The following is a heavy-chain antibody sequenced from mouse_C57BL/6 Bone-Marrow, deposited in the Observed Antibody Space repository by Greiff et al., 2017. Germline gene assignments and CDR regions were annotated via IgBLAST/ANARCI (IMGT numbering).Heavy chain of an antibody. J-gene: IGHJ3*01. V-gene: IGHV7-3*01. CDR2: IRNKANGYTT. Sequence: EVQLMESGGGLVQPGGSLSLSCAASGFTFTDYYMSWVRQPPGKALEWLGFIRNKANGYTTEYSSSVKGRFTISRDNTQSILYLQMNALGAEDSATYYCARWRGSGTYWGQGTLVTVSA. CDR3: ARWRGSGTY. CDR1: GFTFTDYY. D-gene: IGHD1-1*01.